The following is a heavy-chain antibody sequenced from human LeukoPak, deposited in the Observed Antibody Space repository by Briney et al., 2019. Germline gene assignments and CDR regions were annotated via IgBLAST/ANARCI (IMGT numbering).Heavy chain of an antibody. D-gene: IGHD6-25*01. Sequence: PSETLSLTCAVSGGTISSFDWSWIRQPPGKGLEWIGYIYYSGSTNYNPSLKSRVTMSVDTSKNQISLNLTSVTAADTAVYYCARELAAAGHEDYWGQGTLVTVSS. CDR1: GGTISSFD. CDR3: ARELAAAGHEDY. V-gene: IGHV4-59*12. J-gene: IGHJ4*02. CDR2: IYYSGST.